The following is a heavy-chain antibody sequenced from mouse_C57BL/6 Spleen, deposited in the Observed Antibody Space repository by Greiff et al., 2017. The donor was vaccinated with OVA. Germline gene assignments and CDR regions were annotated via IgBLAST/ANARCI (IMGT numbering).Heavy chain of an antibody. Sequence: VQLKQSVAELVRPGASVKLSCTASGFNIKNTYMHWVKQRPEQGLEWIGRIAPANGNTKYAPKFQGKATITANTSSNTAYLQLSSLTSEDTAIYYCARGYYGSSYAMDYWGQGTSVTVSS. CDR2: IAPANGNT. CDR1: GFNIKNTY. CDR3: ARGYYGSSYAMDY. D-gene: IGHD1-1*01. J-gene: IGHJ4*01. V-gene: IGHV14-3*01.